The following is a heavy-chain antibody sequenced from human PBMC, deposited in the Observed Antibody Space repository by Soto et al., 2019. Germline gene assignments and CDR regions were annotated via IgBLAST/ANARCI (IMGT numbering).Heavy chain of an antibody. CDR2: INPNSGGT. Sequence: QVQLVQSGAEVKKPGASVKVSCKASGYTFTGYYMHWVRQAPGQGLEWMGWINPNSGGTNYAQKFQGWVTMTRDTSISTAYMELSRLRSDDTAVYYCARENHNYGGNSLQYWYFDLWGRGTLVTVSS. CDR3: ARENHNYGGNSLQYWYFDL. V-gene: IGHV1-2*04. J-gene: IGHJ2*01. D-gene: IGHD4-17*01. CDR1: GYTFTGYY.